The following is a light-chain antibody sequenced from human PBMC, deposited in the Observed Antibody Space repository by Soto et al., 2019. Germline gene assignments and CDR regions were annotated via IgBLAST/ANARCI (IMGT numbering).Light chain of an antibody. CDR1: RNIGKK. J-gene: IGKJ1*01. Sequence: EIVMTQSPATLSVSPGERATLSCRASRNIGKKVAWYQQKSGQAPRLLIYGASTRGTGVPARFSGSGSGTEFALTISGLQSEDLAVYYCQQYDNWPPWTFGQGTKVEIK. V-gene: IGKV3-15*01. CDR3: QQYDNWPPWT. CDR2: GAS.